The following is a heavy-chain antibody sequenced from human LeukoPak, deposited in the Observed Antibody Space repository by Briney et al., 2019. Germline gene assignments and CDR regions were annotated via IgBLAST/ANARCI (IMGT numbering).Heavy chain of an antibody. D-gene: IGHD3-22*01. CDR3: ATNYYDSSRYYSYWYFDL. J-gene: IGHJ2*01. CDR2: CRT. V-gene: IGHV3-43*01. Sequence: CRTYYSDSGKGRFTISRDNSKNSMYVQINSQRRGDTGVYYCATNYYDSSRYYSYWYFDLWGRGTLVTVSS.